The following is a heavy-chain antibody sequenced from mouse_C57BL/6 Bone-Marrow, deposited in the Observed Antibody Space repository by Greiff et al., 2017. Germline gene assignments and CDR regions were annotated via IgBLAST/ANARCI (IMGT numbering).Heavy chain of an antibody. D-gene: IGHD1-1*01. V-gene: IGHV1-69*01. Sequence: VQLQLPGAELVMPGASVKLSCKASGYTFTSYWMHWVKPRPGQGLEWIGEIDPSDSYTNYNQKFKGKSTLTVDKSSSTAYMQLSSLTSEDSAVYYCARDTVVANYYAMDYWGQGTSVTVAS. CDR3: ARDTVVANYYAMDY. J-gene: IGHJ4*01. CDR1: GYTFTSYW. CDR2: IDPSDSYT.